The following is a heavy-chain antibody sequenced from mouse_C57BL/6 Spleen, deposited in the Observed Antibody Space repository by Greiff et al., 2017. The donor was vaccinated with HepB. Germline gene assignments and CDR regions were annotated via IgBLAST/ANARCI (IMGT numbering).Heavy chain of an antibody. Sequence: QVQLQQSGADLAKPGASVKLSCKASGYTFTSYWMHWVKQRPGQGLEWIGYINPSSGYTKYNQKFKDKATLTADKSSSTAYLQQSSLTYEDSAVYYCARQGTYDYDGRSFDVWGTGTTVTVAA. D-gene: IGHD2-4*01. CDR2: INPSSGYT. CDR3: ARQGTYDYDGRSFDV. J-gene: IGHJ1*03. V-gene: IGHV1-7*01. CDR1: GYTFTSYW.